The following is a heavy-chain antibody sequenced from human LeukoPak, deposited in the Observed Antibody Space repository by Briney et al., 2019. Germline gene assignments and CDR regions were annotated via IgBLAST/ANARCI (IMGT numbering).Heavy chain of an antibody. CDR3: ARPHYDILTGYYTPYYYYGMDV. J-gene: IGHJ6*02. CDR1: GFTFSSYS. CDR2: ISSSSSYI. D-gene: IGHD3-9*01. V-gene: IGHV3-21*01. Sequence: GGSLRLSCAASGFTFSSYSMIWVRQAPGKGLEWVSSISSSSSYIYYADSVKGRFTISRDNAKNSLYLQMNSLRAEDTAVYYCARPHYDILTGYYTPYYYYGMDVWGQGTTVTVSS.